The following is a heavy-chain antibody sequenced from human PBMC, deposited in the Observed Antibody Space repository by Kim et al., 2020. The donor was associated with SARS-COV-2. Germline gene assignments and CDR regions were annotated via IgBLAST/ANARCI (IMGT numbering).Heavy chain of an antibody. Sequence: SETLSLTCTVSGGSISSYYWSWIRQPPGKGLEWIGYIYYSGSTNYNPSLKSRVTISVDTSKNQFSLKLSSVTAADTAVYYCARDSSSGWYSRGSLAFDIWGQGTMVTFSS. CDR3: ARDSSSGWYSRGSLAFDI. J-gene: IGHJ3*02. D-gene: IGHD6-19*01. CDR1: GGSISSYY. V-gene: IGHV4-59*01. CDR2: IYYSGST.